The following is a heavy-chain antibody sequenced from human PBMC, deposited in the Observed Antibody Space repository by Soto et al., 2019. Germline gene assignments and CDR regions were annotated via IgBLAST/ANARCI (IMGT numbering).Heavy chain of an antibody. J-gene: IGHJ6*02. CDR3: ARDDRIVGAAPDYYYYYGMDV. V-gene: IGHV3-11*06. Sequence: WGSLRLSCAASGFTFSDYYMSWIRQAPGKGLEWVSYISSSSSYTNYADSVKGRFTISRDNAKNSLYLQMNSLRAEDTAVYYCARDDRIVGAAPDYYYYYGMDVWGQGTTVTVSS. D-gene: IGHD6-6*01. CDR2: ISSSSSYT. CDR1: GFTFSDYY.